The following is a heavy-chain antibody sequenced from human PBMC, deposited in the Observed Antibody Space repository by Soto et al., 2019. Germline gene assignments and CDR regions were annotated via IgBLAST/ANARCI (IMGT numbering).Heavy chain of an antibody. Sequence: QVQLVESGGGEVQPGGSLRLSCAASGFTFSRHAIHWVRLTPGRGLEWVLAISRDGSYIYYTDSVKGRFTVSRDNSKNSVFVQMNRLIPDDTALYFWGRPGNGGVADSFDSWGQGTRVTVSS. V-gene: IGHV3-30*04. CDR2: ISRDGSYI. J-gene: IGHJ5*01. CDR3: GRPGNGGVADSFDS. D-gene: IGHD3-3*01. CDR1: GFTFSRHA.